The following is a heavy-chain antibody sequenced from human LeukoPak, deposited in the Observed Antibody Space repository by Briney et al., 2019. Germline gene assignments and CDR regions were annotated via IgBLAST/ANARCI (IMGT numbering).Heavy chain of an antibody. V-gene: IGHV4-4*07. CDR3: ARGAYDILTGYYNPPSGMDV. D-gene: IGHD3-9*01. Sequence: SETLSPTCTVSGGSISNYYWSRIRQPAGKGLEWIGRIYTSGSTNYNPSLKSRVTMSVDTSKNQFSLKLSSVTAADTAVYYCARGAYDILTGYYNPPSGMDVWGKGTTVTVSS. CDR1: GGSISNYY. J-gene: IGHJ6*04. CDR2: IYTSGST.